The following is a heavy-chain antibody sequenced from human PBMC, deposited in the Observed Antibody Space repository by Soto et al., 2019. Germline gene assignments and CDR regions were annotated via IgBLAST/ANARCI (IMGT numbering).Heavy chain of an antibody. CDR1: GFTFSSYS. V-gene: IGHV3-21*01. J-gene: IGHJ4*02. CDR3: ARGYSSSWYPLYFDY. Sequence: KPGGSLRLSCAASGFTFSSYSMNWVRQAPGKGLEWVSSISSSSSYIYYADSVKGRFTISRDNAKNSLYLQMNSLRAEDTAVYYCARGYSSSWYPLYFDYWGQGTLVTVSS. CDR2: ISSSSSYI. D-gene: IGHD6-13*01.